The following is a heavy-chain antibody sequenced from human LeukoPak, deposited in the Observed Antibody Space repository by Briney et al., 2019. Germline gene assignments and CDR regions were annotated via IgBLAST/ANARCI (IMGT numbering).Heavy chain of an antibody. CDR2: IRNDGKTQ. Sequence: GGPLRLSCAASGFTFKSYGLHWVRRAPGKGLEWVAFIRNDGKTQYYADSVKGRFTISRDNSGNTMFLQMNSLRPEDTAVYYCARLYATSWGFFDPWGRGTLVTVSS. CDR1: GFTFKSYG. D-gene: IGHD2-2*01. CDR3: ARLYATSWGFFDP. J-gene: IGHJ2*01. V-gene: IGHV3-30*02.